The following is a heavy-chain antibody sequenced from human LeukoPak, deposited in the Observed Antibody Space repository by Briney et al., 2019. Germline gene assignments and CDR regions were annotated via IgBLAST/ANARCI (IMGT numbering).Heavy chain of an antibody. Sequence: ASVKVSCKASGYRFTDYYIHWVRQAPGQGPEWMGWINPASGMNPNSGGTYYAQKFVGRVTMTTDTSTSTAYMDLRSLRSDDTAIYYCARDSLDGSGTYYNDSPDYWGQGTLVTVSS. V-gene: IGHV1-2*02. CDR1: GYRFTDYY. J-gene: IGHJ4*02. CDR3: ARDSLDGSGTYYNDSPDY. CDR2: INPASGMNPNSGGT. D-gene: IGHD3-10*01.